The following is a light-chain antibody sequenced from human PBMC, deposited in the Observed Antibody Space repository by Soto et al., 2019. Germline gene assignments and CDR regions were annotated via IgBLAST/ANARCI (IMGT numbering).Light chain of an antibody. V-gene: IGLV3-21*02. CDR3: QVWDSSSEHWV. Sequence: SYELTQPPSVSVAPGQTARITCGGNNIGSKSVHWYQQKPGQAPVLVVYDDNDRPSGIPERFSGSNSGNTATLTISRVEAGDEDDYYCQVWDSSSEHWVFGGGTKVTVL. J-gene: IGLJ3*02. CDR2: DDN. CDR1: NIGSKS.